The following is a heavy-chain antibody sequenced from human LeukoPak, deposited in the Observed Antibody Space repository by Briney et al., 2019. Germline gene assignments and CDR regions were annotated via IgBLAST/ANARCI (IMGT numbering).Heavy chain of an antibody. Sequence: GASVKVSCKASGYTFTSYYMHWVRQAPGQGLEWMGIINPSGGSTSYAQKFQGRVTMTRDMSTSTVYMELSSLRSEDTAVYYCARIPGTTGLGYYFDYWGQGTLVTVSS. CDR2: INPSGGST. V-gene: IGHV1-46*01. CDR3: ARIPGTTGLGYYFDY. D-gene: IGHD1-1*01. J-gene: IGHJ4*02. CDR1: GYTFTSYY.